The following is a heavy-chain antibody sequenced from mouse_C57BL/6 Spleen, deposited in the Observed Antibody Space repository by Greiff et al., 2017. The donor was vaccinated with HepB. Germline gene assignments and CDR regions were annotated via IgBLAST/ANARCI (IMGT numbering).Heavy chain of an antibody. V-gene: IGHV1-50*01. CDR2: IDPSDSYT. CDR1: GYTFTSYW. J-gene: IGHJ2*01. Sequence: VQLQQPGAELVKPGASVKLSCKASGYTFTSYWMQWVKQRPGQGLEWIGEIDPSDSYTNYNQKFKGKATLTVDTSSSTAYMQLSSLTSEDSAVYYCARRIYDGYYLDYWGQGTTLTVSS. D-gene: IGHD2-3*01. CDR3: ARRIYDGYYLDY.